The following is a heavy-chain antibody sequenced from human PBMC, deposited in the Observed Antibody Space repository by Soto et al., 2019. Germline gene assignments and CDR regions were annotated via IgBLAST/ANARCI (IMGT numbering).Heavy chain of an antibody. J-gene: IGHJ4*02. CDR1: GLTIRNLG. V-gene: IGHV3-7*01. Sequence: GGPMRLSNTAAGLTIRNLGRSRISKAPGKGLEWVANIKQDGSEKQFLDSVKGRFTISRDNAKNSLYLQMSSLRAEDTAVYYCARDVGAVPGTDWGQGTLVTVSS. CDR2: IKQDGSEK. D-gene: IGHD6-19*01. CDR3: ARDVGAVPGTD.